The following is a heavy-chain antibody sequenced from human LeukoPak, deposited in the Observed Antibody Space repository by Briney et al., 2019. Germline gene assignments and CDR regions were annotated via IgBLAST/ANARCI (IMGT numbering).Heavy chain of an antibody. Sequence: SETLSLTCTVSGGSISSSSYYWGWIRQPPGKGLEWIGSIYYSGSTYYNPSLKSRVTISVDTSKNQFSLKLSSVTAADTAVYYCARVPTTLGYYYYMDVWGKGTTVTVSS. CDR1: GGSISSSSYY. D-gene: IGHD1-26*01. V-gene: IGHV4-39*07. CDR3: ARVPTTLGYYYYMDV. J-gene: IGHJ6*03. CDR2: IYYSGST.